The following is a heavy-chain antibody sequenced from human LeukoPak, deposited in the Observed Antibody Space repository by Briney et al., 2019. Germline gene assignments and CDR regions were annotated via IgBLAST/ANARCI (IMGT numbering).Heavy chain of an antibody. CDR3: ARANIVATPGARRSWFDP. V-gene: IGHV1-69*04. D-gene: IGHD5-12*01. CDR2: IIPILGIA. Sequence: VASVTVSCKASGGTFSSYAISWVRQAPGQGLEWMGRIIPILGIANYAQEFQGRVTITADKSTSTAYMELSSLRSEDTAVYYCARANIVATPGARRSWFDPWGQGTLVTVSS. CDR1: GGTFSSYA. J-gene: IGHJ5*02.